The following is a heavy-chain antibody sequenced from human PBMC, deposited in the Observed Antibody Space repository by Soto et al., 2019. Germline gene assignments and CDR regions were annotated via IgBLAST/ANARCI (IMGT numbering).Heavy chain of an antibody. Sequence: ASETLSLTCTFSGFSISSFVYYLSFIRQHPWKCLDLIVYIYYSYSTYYNPSLKSRVTISVDTSKNQFSLKLSSVTAADTAVYYCARVSSGYWCDGSDTWGQGTMVTVSS. CDR2: IYYSYST. V-gene: IGHV4-31*03. CDR1: GFSISSFVYY. J-gene: IGHJ3*02. D-gene: IGHD3-22*01. CDR3: ARVSSGYWCDGSDT.